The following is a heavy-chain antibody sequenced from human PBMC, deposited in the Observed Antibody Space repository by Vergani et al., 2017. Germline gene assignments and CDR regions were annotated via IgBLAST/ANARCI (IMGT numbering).Heavy chain of an antibody. CDR3: AKSRIVGATFDY. D-gene: IGHD1-26*01. J-gene: IGHJ4*02. V-gene: IGHV3-23*01. Sequence: EVQLLESGGGLVQPGGSLRLSCAASGSTFSSYAMSWVRQAPGKGLEWVSAISGSGGSTYYADPVKGRFPISRDNSKNTLYLQMNSLRAEDTAVYYCAKSRIVGATFDYWGQGTLVTVSS. CDR1: GSTFSSYA. CDR2: ISGSGGST.